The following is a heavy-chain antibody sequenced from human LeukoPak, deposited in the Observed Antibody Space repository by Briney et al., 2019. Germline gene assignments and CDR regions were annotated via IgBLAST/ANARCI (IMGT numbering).Heavy chain of an antibody. CDR1: GGSFSGYY. Sequence: SETLSLTCAVYGGSFSGYYWSWIRQPPGKGLEWIGEINHSGSTNYNPSLKSRVTISVDTSKNQFSLKLSSVTAADTAVYYCATRGTAAGTPIDYWGQGTLVTVSS. D-gene: IGHD6-13*01. V-gene: IGHV4-34*01. CDR3: ATRGTAAGTPIDY. CDR2: INHSGST. J-gene: IGHJ4*02.